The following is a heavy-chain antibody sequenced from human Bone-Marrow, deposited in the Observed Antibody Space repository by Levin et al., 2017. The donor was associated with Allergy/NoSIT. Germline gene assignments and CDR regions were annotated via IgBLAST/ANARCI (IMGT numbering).Heavy chain of an antibody. CDR3: ARRLGNFDTLDY. J-gene: IGHJ4*01. CDR2: IYWDDDK. CDR1: GFSLSTGRVG. Sequence: SGPTLVKPTQTLTLTCTFSGFSLSTGRVGVGWIRQPPGKALDWLALIYWDDDKRYSPFLKSRLTITKDTSKNQVVLTMTNMDPVDTATYFCARRLGNFDTLDYWGHGTLVTVSS. D-gene: IGHD3-9*01. V-gene: IGHV2-5*02.